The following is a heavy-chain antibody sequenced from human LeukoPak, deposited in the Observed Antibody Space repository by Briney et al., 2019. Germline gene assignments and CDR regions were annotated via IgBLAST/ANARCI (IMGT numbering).Heavy chain of an antibody. CDR2: INHIGST. Sequence: PSETLSLTCAVYGASFSGYYWSWIRQPPGKGLEWIGEINHIGSTNYNPSLKSRVTISVDTSKNQFSLKLSSVTAADTAVYYCARTRNYYDSSGYFYVGSFDPWGQGTLVTVSS. J-gene: IGHJ5*02. CDR1: GASFSGYY. D-gene: IGHD3-22*01. V-gene: IGHV4-34*01. CDR3: ARTRNYYDSSGYFYVGSFDP.